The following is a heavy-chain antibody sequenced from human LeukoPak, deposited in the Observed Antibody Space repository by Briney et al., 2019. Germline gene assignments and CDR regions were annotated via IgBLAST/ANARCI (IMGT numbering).Heavy chain of an antibody. CDR2: IYTSGST. CDR1: GGSLSSYY. CDR3: AREPGGDGSGSWGS. Sequence: SETLSLTCTVSGGSLSSYYWSWIRQPAGKGLEWIGRIYTSGSTNYNPSLKSRVTISVDKSKNQFSLKLSSVTAADTAVYYCAREPGGDGSGSWGSWGQGTLVTVSS. V-gene: IGHV4-4*07. D-gene: IGHD3-10*01. J-gene: IGHJ4*02.